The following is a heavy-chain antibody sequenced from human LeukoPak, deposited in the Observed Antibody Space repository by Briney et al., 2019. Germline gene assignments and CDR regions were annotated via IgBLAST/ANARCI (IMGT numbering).Heavy chain of an antibody. D-gene: IGHD3-22*01. CDR1: GFTFSSYR. V-gene: IGHV3-48*04. Sequence: GSLRLSCAASGFTFSSYRMNWVRLAPGKGLEWVSHISSSGSTTYYADSVKGRFTISRGNAKDSLYLQMSSLRAEDTAVYYCARNFYDSTGYYYAFDCWGLGTLVTVSS. J-gene: IGHJ4*02. CDR3: ARNFYDSTGYYYAFDC. CDR2: ISSSGSTT.